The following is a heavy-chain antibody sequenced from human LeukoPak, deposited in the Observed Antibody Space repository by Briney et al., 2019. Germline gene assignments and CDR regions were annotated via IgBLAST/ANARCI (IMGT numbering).Heavy chain of an antibody. CDR1: GFTFSGRE. CDR3: ARASYTGFDLHFDQ. V-gene: IGHV3-48*03. CDR2: MSKNGKTI. D-gene: IGHD5-12*01. Sequence: GGSLTLSCSASGFTFSGREMAWVRQAPGKGLEWVSYMSKNGKTILHVDSAKGRFTISRDNAKNTLYLQMDSLRAEDTAFYYCARASYTGFDLHFDQWGQGTLVTVSS. J-gene: IGHJ4*02.